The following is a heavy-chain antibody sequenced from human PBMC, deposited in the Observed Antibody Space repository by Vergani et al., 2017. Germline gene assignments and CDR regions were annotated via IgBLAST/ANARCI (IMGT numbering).Heavy chain of an antibody. Sequence: QVQLQESGPGLVKPSETLSLTCNVSGGYVSSGSYYWSWIRQPTGKGLEWIGYIYYSGSTNYNPSLKRRVTISVDTSKNQFSLKLSSVTAADTAVYYCARDSRYYPYAFDIWGQGTMVTVSS. CDR1: GGYVSSGSYY. D-gene: IGHD3-10*01. CDR3: ARDSRYYPYAFDI. CDR2: IYYSGST. V-gene: IGHV4-61*01. J-gene: IGHJ3*02.